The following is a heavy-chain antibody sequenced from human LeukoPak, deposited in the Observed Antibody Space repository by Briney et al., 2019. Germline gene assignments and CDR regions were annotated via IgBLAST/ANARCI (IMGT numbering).Heavy chain of an antibody. J-gene: IGHJ5*02. Sequence: ASVKVSCKVSGYTLTELSMHWVRQAPGKGLEWMGGFDPEDGETIYAQKFQGRVTTTEDTSTDTAYMELSSLRSEDTAVYYCATVPGPPKYCSSTSCYTVKFDPWGQGTLVTVSS. CDR3: ATVPGPPKYCSSTSCYTVKFDP. CDR1: GYTLTELS. CDR2: FDPEDGET. V-gene: IGHV1-24*01. D-gene: IGHD2-2*02.